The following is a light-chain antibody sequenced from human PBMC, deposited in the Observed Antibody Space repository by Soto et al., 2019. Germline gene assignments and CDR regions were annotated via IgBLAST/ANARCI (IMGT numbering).Light chain of an antibody. CDR3: QQYNSYSWT. Sequence: SVGDRVTITCRASQSISSWLAWYQQKPGKAPKLLIYDASSLESGVPSRFSGSGSGTEFTLTISSLQPDDFATYYCQQYNSYSWTFGQGTKV. CDR1: QSISSW. V-gene: IGKV1-5*01. CDR2: DAS. J-gene: IGKJ1*01.